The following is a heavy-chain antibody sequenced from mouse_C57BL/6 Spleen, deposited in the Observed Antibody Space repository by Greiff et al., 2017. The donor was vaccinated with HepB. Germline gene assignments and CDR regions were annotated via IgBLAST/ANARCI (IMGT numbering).Heavy chain of an antibody. J-gene: IGHJ2*01. Sequence: EVKLMESGGGLVKPGGSLKLSCAASGFTFSDYGMHWVRQAPEKGLEWVAYISSGSSTIYYADTVKGRITISRDNAKNTLFLQMTSLRSEDTAMDYCARDYQGENGDYWGQGTTLTVSS. CDR3: ARDYQGENGDY. CDR1: GFTFSDYG. CDR2: ISSGSSTI. D-gene: IGHD2-4*01. V-gene: IGHV5-17*01.